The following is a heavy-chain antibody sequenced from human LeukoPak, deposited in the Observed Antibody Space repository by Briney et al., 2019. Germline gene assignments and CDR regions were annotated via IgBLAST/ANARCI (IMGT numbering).Heavy chain of an antibody. CDR1: GFTFSSYA. CDR2: ISYDGSNK. Sequence: GGSLRLSCAASGFTFSSYAMHWVRQAPGKGLEWVAVISYDGSNKYYADSVKGRFTISRDNSKNTLYLQMNSLRAEDTAVYYCARDEIAAAGTSAYWGQRTLVTVSS. CDR3: ARDEIAAAGTSAY. D-gene: IGHD6-13*01. J-gene: IGHJ4*02. V-gene: IGHV3-30-3*01.